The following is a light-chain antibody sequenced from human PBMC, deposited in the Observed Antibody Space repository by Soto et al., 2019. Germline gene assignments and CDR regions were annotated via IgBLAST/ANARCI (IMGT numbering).Light chain of an antibody. Sequence: IAWRPEPGAVALSAGERAALCCMARQIVTTSYLAWYQQKPGQAPRLLIYGASSRAAGIPDRFSGSGSGTAFALTINRLQAEDFAVYYCQQYASSPWTFGPGTKVDIK. J-gene: IGKJ1*01. CDR2: GAS. CDR1: QIVTTSY. CDR3: QQYASSPWT. V-gene: IGKV3-20*01.